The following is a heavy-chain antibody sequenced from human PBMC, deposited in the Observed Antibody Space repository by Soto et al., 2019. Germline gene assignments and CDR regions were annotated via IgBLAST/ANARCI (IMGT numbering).Heavy chain of an antibody. CDR1: GYTFSSYA. Sequence: QVQLVQSGAEVKKPGASVKVSCKASGYTFSSYAISWVRQAPGQGLEWMGWIITYNGNTNYAQKLQGRVTMTTDTSTTTANMDLRSLRSDDTAVYYCARTGSPVGYWGQGTLVTVSS. CDR2: IITYNGNT. V-gene: IGHV1-18*01. J-gene: IGHJ4*02. CDR3: ARTGSPVGY.